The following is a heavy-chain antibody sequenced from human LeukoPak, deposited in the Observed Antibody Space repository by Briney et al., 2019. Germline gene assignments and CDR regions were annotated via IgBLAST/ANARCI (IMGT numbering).Heavy chain of an antibody. J-gene: IGHJ3*02. V-gene: IGHV3-23*01. CDR1: GFTCSTYV. Sequence: GGSLRLSCAASGFTCSTYVMSWVRQAPGKGLEWLSLILHNGDSTYYPDSVKGRFTISRDNSKNTLYLQMNSLRAEDTAVYYCARLSSFAFDIWGQGTMVTVSS. CDR2: ILHNGDST. D-gene: IGHD3-16*02. CDR3: ARLSSFAFDI.